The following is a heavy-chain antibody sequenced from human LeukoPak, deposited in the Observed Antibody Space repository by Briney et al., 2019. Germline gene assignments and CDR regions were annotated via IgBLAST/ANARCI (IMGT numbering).Heavy chain of an antibody. V-gene: IGHV3-53*01. CDR1: GFTVSSNY. J-gene: IGHJ4*02. Sequence: GGSLRFSCAASGFTVSSNYMSWVRQAPGKGLEWVSVIYSGGSTYYADSVKGRFTISRDNSKNTLYLQMNSLRAEDTAVYYCAREGYGGNSGRDYWGQGTLVTVSS. CDR3: AREGYGGNSGRDY. CDR2: IYSGGST. D-gene: IGHD4-23*01.